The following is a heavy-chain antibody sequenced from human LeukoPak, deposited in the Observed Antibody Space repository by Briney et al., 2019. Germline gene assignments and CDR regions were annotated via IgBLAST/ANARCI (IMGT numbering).Heavy chain of an antibody. CDR1: GYSFTSYW. CDR3: ARRPSYDFWSGYYGVDGLDI. D-gene: IGHD3-3*01. CDR2: IYPGDSDT. J-gene: IGHJ3*02. Sequence: GESLKISCKGSGYSFTSYWIGWVRQMPGKGLEWLGIIYPGDSDTRYSPSFQGQVTISADKSISTAYLQWNSLRASDTAMYHCARRPSYDFWSGYYGVDGLDIWGQGTMVTVSP. V-gene: IGHV5-51*01.